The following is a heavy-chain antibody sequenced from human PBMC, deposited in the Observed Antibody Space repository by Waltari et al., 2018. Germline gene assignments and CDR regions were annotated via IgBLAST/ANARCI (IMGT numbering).Heavy chain of an antibody. CDR3: ARTRILYYYDSSGYPDY. Sequence: QVQLQESRPGLVKPSPTLSLTCTVSGGYISSVGYYWRWIRQHPGKGLEWIGYIYHSGSTYYNPSLKSRVTISVDRSKNQFSLKLSSVTAADTAGYYWARTRILYYYDSSGYPDYWGQGTLVTVSS. CDR1: GGYISSVGYY. V-gene: IGHV4-31*09. D-gene: IGHD3-22*01. CDR2: IYHSGST. J-gene: IGHJ4*02.